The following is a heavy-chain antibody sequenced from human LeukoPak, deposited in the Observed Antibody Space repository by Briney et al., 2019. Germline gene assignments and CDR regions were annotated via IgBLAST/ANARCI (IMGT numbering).Heavy chain of an antibody. CDR2: VHYSGIT. D-gene: IGHD1-26*01. CDR3: ARRLTGPYSGSYYFDY. CDR1: GGSISINTYY. V-gene: IGHV4-39*01. Sequence: PSETLSLTCTVSGGSISINTYYWDWIRQPPGKGLEWIGGVHYSGITYYNPSLKSRVTISVDTSQNQFSLNLSSVTSADTTVYYCARRLTGPYSGSYYFDYWGQGTLVTVSS. J-gene: IGHJ4*02.